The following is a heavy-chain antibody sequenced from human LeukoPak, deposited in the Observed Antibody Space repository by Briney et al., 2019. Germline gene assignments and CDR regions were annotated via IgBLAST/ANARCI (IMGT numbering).Heavy chain of an antibody. CDR3: PRQYGSGEYYYGMDV. Sequence: GESLKISCKGSGSSFTNYWIGLVRQMPGKGLEWMGIIYPGDSDTRYSPSFQGQVTISADKSISTAYLQWSSLKASDTAMYYCPRQYGSGEYYYGMDVWGQGTTVTVAS. CDR1: GSSFTNYW. J-gene: IGHJ6*02. V-gene: IGHV5-51*01. D-gene: IGHD2-15*01. CDR2: IYPGDSDT.